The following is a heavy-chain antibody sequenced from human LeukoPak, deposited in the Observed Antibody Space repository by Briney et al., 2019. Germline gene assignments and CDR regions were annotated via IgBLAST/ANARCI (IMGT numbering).Heavy chain of an antibody. J-gene: IGHJ3*01. CDR3: ARDFIVGVSTLGFDL. V-gene: IGHV3-74*01. Sequence: PGGSLRLSCAASGFSLSRYWMHWVRQVPGKGLVWVSHINSDEATTTYADSVKGRFTISTDKAKNTLYLQMNSLKAEDTAVYYCARDFIVGVSTLGFDLWGQGAIVTVSS. CDR2: INSDEATT. CDR1: GFSLSRYW. D-gene: IGHD1-26*01.